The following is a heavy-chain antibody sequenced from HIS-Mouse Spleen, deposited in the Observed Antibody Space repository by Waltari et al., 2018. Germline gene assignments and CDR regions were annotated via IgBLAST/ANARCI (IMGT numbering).Heavy chain of an antibody. D-gene: IGHD1-26*01. Sequence: QVQLVESGGGVVQPGRSLRLSCAASGFTFSSYGRHGVPQAPGKGLEWVEVISYDGSNKYYADSVKGRFTISRDNSKNMLYLQMNSLRAEDTAVYYCAKVNSGSYYFDYWGQGTLVTVSS. CDR2: ISYDGSNK. CDR1: GFTFSSYG. CDR3: AKVNSGSYYFDY. V-gene: IGHV3-30*18. J-gene: IGHJ4*02.